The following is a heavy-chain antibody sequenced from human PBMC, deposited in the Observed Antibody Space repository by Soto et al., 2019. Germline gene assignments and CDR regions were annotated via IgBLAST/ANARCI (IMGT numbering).Heavy chain of an antibody. J-gene: IGHJ3*02. D-gene: IGHD1-26*01. CDR2: ISAYNGNT. V-gene: IGHV1-18*01. CDR1: VYTFTSYG. CDR3: ARGPWELLPYDAFDI. Sequence: ASVKVSCKASVYTFTSYGISWVRQAPGQGLEWMGWISAYNGNTNYAQKLQGRVTMTTDTSTSTAYMELRSLRSDDTAVYYCARGPWELLPYDAFDIWGQGTMVTVSS.